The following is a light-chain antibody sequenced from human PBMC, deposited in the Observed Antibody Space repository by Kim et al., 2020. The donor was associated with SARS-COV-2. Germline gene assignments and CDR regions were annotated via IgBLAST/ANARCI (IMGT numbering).Light chain of an antibody. CDR2: QAS. CDR1: QSISGW. J-gene: IGKJ1*01. Sequence: DIQMTQSPPTLSASVGDRVTITCRASQSISGWLAWYQQKPGKAPKVLLYQASNLESGVRSRFSGSGSGTEFTLTISGLQPDDFATYYCHQYKTYSWAFGQGTKVDIK. CDR3: HQYKTYSWA. V-gene: IGKV1-5*03.